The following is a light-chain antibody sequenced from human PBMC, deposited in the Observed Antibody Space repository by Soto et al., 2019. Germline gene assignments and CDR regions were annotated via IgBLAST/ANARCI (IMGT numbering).Light chain of an antibody. J-gene: IGLJ3*02. CDR1: SGHSSYA. V-gene: IGLV4-69*01. Sequence: QLVLTQSPSASASLGASVKLTCTLSSGHSSYAIAWHQQQPEKGPRYLMNLNSDGSHNKGDGIPDRFSGSSSGAERYLTISSLQSEDEADYYCQTWGTGPLVFGGGTKITVL. CDR2: LNSDGSH. CDR3: QTWGTGPLV.